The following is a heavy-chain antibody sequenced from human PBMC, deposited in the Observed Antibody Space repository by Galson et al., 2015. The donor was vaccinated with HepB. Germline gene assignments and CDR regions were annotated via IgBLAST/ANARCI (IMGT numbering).Heavy chain of an antibody. CDR2: ITSSSSNI. V-gene: IGHV3-21*01. CDR3: AGEGAGYCSRSGCRRDYFHL. CDR1: GFLFSSYS. D-gene: IGHD2-2*01. Sequence: SLRLSCAASGFLFSSYSMNWVRQAPGKGLEWVSSITSSSSNIYYADSVKGRFTISRDNAKNLLYLQMNSLRVEDTAVYYCAGEGAGYCSRSGCRRDYFHLWIQGTLVTVSS. J-gene: IGHJ4*02.